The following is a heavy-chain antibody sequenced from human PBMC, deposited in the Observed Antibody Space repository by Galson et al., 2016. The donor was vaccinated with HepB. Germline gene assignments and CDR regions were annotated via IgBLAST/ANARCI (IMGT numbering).Heavy chain of an antibody. V-gene: IGHV4-34*01. J-gene: IGHJ4*02. CDR1: GGSLRGYY. CDR3: ARGKFELRVSDY. CDR2: INYTANT. Sequence: ETLSLTCAVHGGSLRGYYWSWIRLPPGKGLEWIGEINYTANTRYNSSLKSRVTISRDTSNNQFSLKLNSVTAADTAVYYCARGKFELRVSDYWGQGILVTVSS. D-gene: IGHD1-7*01.